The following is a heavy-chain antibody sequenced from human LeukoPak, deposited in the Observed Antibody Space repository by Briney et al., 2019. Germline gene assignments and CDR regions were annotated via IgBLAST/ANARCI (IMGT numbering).Heavy chain of an antibody. Sequence: ASVTVSCKASGYTFYNFDISWVRQAPGQRPEWMGWISAYNGNTHYAQKFQERLTMTTDTSTNTAYMELRSLRSDDTAVYYCARETTWNYDDFDYWGQGTLVTVSS. J-gene: IGHJ4*02. V-gene: IGHV1-18*01. CDR3: ARETTWNYDDFDY. CDR1: GYTFYNFD. D-gene: IGHD1-7*01. CDR2: ISAYNGNT.